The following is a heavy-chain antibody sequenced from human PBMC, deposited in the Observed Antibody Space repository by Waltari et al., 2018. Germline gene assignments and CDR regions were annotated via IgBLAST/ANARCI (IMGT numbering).Heavy chain of an antibody. D-gene: IGHD3-3*01. Sequence: EVQLVESGGGLGLPGGPVRLPCAASGFTLDSYWMSWVRQTPREVVEWVANIKQYGSEKYYVDSVKGRFTISRDNAKNSLYLQMNSLRAEDTAVYYCARWSHFHLFDYWGQGTLVTVSS. V-gene: IGHV3-7*01. J-gene: IGHJ4*02. CDR1: GFTLDSYW. CDR3: ARWSHFHLFDY. CDR2: IKQYGSEK.